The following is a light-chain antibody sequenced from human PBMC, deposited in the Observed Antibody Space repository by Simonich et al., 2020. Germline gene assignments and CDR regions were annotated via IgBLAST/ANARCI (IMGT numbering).Light chain of an antibody. J-gene: IGKJ1*01. CDR2: GAS. V-gene: IGKV3-15*01. CDR1: QSVSSN. Sequence: EIVMTQSPATLSLSPGERATLSCRASQSVSSNLAWSQQKPGQAPRLLISGASTRATAIPARFSGSGAGTEFTLTISSLQSEDFAVYYCQQYNNWPPWTFGQGTKVEIK. CDR3: QQYNNWPPWT.